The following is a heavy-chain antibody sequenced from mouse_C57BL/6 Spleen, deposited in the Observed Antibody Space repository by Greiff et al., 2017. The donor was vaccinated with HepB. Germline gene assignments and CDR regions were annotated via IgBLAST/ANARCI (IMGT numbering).Heavy chain of an antibody. Sequence: EVKLEESGPGLVKPSQSLSLTCSVTGYSITSGYYWNWIRQFPGNKLEWMGYISYDGSNNYNPSLKNRISITRDTSKNQFFLKLNSVTTEDTATYYCARDPEYYGSSYGYFDVWGTGTTVTVSS. J-gene: IGHJ1*03. V-gene: IGHV3-6*01. D-gene: IGHD1-1*01. CDR2: ISYDGSN. CDR3: ARDPEYYGSSYGYFDV. CDR1: GYSITSGYY.